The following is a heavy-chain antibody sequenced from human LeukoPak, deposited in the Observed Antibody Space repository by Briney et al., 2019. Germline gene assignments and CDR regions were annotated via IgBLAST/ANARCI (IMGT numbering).Heavy chain of an antibody. CDR1: GYTFTGYY. D-gene: IGHD6-19*01. J-gene: IGHJ4*02. CDR2: INPNSGGA. CDR3: ARVYSSGPAVYG. V-gene: IGHV1-2*02. Sequence: GASVKVSCKASGYTFTGYYMHWVRQAPGQGLEWMGWINPNSGGANYAQKFQGRVTMTRDTSISTAYMELSRLRSDDTAVYYCARVYSSGPAVYGWGQGTLVTVSS.